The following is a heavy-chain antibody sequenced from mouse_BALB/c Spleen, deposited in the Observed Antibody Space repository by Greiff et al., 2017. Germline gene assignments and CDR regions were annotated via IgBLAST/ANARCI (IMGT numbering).Heavy chain of an antibody. CDR3: TRWTTGAWFAY. CDR2: INPSNGGT. D-gene: IGHD1-1*01. CDR1: GYTFTSYY. V-gene: IGHV1S81*02. J-gene: IGHJ3*01. Sequence: QVQLQQPGAELVKPGASVKLSCKASGYTFTSYYMYWVKQRPGQGLEWIGGINPSNGGTNFNEKFKSKATLTVDKSSNTAYMQLSSLTSEDSAVYYCTRWTTGAWFAYWGQGTLVTVSA.